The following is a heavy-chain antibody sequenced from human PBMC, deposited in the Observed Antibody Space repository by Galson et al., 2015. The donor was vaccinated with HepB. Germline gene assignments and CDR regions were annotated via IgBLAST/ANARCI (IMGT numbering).Heavy chain of an antibody. V-gene: IGHV1-46*04. CDR1: GYTFTSYY. CDR2: INPSGGST. D-gene: IGHD2-21*02. J-gene: IGHJ6*02. Sequence: SVKVSCKASGYTFTSYYMHWVRQAPGQGLEWMGIINPSGGSTSYAQKLQGRVTMTRDTSTSTVYMELSSLRSEDTAVYYCARGESVTAMWYYYYGMDVWGQGTTVTVSS. CDR3: ARGESVTAMWYYYYGMDV.